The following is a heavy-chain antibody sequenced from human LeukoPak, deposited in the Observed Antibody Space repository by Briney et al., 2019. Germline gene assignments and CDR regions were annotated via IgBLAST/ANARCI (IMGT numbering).Heavy chain of an antibody. Sequence: GGSLRLSCEASGFTLNTYGMNWVRQAPGKGLEWVAYISSGGDNIYYGDSMKGRFTISRDNAENSLYLQMDSLRAEDTAVYYCAREGRGSYTNYYYYYVDVWGKGTTVTVSS. V-gene: IGHV3-48*01. CDR1: GFTLNTYG. CDR3: AREGRGSYTNYYYYYVDV. J-gene: IGHJ6*03. D-gene: IGHD1-26*01. CDR2: ISSGGDNI.